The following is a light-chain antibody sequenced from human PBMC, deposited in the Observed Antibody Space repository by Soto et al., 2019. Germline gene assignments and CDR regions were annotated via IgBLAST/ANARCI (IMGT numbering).Light chain of an antibody. Sequence: DIVMTQSPDSLAVSLGERATIDCKSSQSVLYSTNNKNYLAWYQHKPGQPPKLLIYWASIRDSGVPDRFSGSGSGKDFTLTISSLQAEDVAVYYCRQYFSTPRTFGQGTKVEIK. CDR1: QSVLYSTNNKNY. J-gene: IGKJ1*01. CDR3: RQYFSTPRT. V-gene: IGKV4-1*01. CDR2: WAS.